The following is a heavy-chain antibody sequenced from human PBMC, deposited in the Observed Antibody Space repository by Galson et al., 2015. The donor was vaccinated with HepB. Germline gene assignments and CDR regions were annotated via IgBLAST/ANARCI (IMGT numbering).Heavy chain of an antibody. D-gene: IGHD3-10*01. Sequence: SVKVSCKASGYTFTSYGISWVRQAPGQGLEWMGWISAYNGNTNYAQKLQGRVTMTTDTSTSTAYMELRSLRSDDTAVYYCARDINYYYGSGTNTRRGFDYWGQGTLVTVSS. CDR3: ARDINYYYGSGTNTRRGFDY. J-gene: IGHJ4*02. CDR1: GYTFTSYG. V-gene: IGHV1-18*01. CDR2: ISAYNGNT.